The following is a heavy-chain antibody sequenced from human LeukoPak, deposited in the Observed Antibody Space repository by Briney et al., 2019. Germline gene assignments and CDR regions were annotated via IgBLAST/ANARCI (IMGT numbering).Heavy chain of an antibody. CDR1: GFTFGSDW. CDR2: IKQDGSEQ. D-gene: IGHD3-10*01. V-gene: IGHV3-7*05. Sequence: PGGSLSLSCAPSGFTFGSDWMSWVRQAPGEGLEWVANIKQDGSEQYYVDSVKGRFTISRDNAKNSLYLQMNSLRAEDTAVYYCARWCYSSGGWVLDYWGQGTLVTVS. CDR3: ARWCYSSGGWVLDY. J-gene: IGHJ4*02.